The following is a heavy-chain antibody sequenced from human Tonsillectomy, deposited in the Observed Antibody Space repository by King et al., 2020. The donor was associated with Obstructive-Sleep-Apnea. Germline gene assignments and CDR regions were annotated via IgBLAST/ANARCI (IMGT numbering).Heavy chain of an antibody. V-gene: IGHV3-23*04. Sequence: VQLVESGGRLIQPGGSLRLSCAASGFTFSTFAMTWVRQAPGKGLEWVSTITATGGTSFCADSVKGRFTISRDNSKNTLYLQMNSLRADDTAIYYCAKARPPKSYWGRGMLVTVSS. CDR1: GFTFSTFA. CDR2: ITATGGTS. CDR3: AKARPPKSY. J-gene: IGHJ4*02.